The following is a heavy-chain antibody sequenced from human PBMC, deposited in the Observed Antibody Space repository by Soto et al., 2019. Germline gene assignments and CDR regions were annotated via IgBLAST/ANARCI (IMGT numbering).Heavy chain of an antibody. J-gene: IGHJ5*02. CDR1: GGTFSSYA. Sequence: SVKVSCKASGGTFSSYAISWVRQAPGQGLEWMGGIIPIFGTANYAQKFQGRVTITADKSTSTAYMELSSLRSEDTAVYYCARYRAHSAAVGMFDPWGQGTLVTVSS. V-gene: IGHV1-69*06. CDR2: IIPIFGTA. CDR3: ARYRAHSAAVGMFDP. D-gene: IGHD6-25*01.